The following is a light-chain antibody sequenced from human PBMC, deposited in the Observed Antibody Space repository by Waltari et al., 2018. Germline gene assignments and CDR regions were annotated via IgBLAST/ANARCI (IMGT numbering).Light chain of an antibody. CDR3: MSYTSSSSWI. CDR1: SSDVGAYHY. Sequence: QSALTQPASVSGSPGQSITLPCTGTSSDVGAYHYVSWYQQHPGKAPKLMISDVSDRPSGVSNRFSGSKSGNTASLTISGLQAEDEADYFCMSYTSSSSWIFGGGTKLTVL. V-gene: IGLV2-14*03. J-gene: IGLJ2*01. CDR2: DVS.